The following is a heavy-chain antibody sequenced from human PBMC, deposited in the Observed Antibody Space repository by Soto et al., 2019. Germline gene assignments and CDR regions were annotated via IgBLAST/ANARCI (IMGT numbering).Heavy chain of an antibody. CDR2: IYYSGST. J-gene: IGHJ4*02. CDR3: ARVGYGGNCADY. V-gene: IGHV4-59*12. D-gene: IGHD2-15*01. Sequence: SETLSLTCTVSGGSISSYYWSWIRQPPGKGLEWIGYIYYSGSTNYNPSLKSRVTISVDTSKNQFSLKLSSVTAADTAVYYCARVGYGGNCADYWGQGTLVTVSS. CDR1: GGSISSYY.